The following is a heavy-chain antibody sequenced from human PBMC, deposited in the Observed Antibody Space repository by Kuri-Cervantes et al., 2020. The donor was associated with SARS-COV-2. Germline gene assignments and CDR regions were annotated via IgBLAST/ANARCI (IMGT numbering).Heavy chain of an antibody. CDR1: GFTFSDYY. CDR2: ISSSSSYT. J-gene: IGHJ4*02. Sequence: AGSLSLSCAASGFTFSDYYMSWIRQAPGKGLEWVSYISSSSSYTNYADSVKGRFTISRDNAKNSLYLQMNSLRAEDTAVYYCARGQQLIDYWGQGTLVTVSS. V-gene: IGHV3-11*03. D-gene: IGHD6-13*01. CDR3: ARGQQLIDY.